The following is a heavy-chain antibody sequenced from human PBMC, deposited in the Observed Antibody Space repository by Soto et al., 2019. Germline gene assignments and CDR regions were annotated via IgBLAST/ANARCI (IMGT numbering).Heavy chain of an antibody. Sequence: GGSLRLSCAASGFTFSSYGMHWVRQAPGKGLEWVAVISYDGSNKYYADSVKGRFTISRDNSKNTLYLQMNSLRAEDTAVYYCAKDLGITILGVVFSNGMDVWGQGTTVTVSS. CDR3: AKDLGITILGVVFSNGMDV. J-gene: IGHJ6*02. V-gene: IGHV3-30*18. D-gene: IGHD3-3*01. CDR1: GFTFSSYG. CDR2: ISYDGSNK.